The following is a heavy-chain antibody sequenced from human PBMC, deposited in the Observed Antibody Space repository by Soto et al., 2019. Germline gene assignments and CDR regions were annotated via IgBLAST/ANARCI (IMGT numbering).Heavy chain of an antibody. CDR1: GNTFTSYY. V-gene: IGHV1-46*01. J-gene: IGHJ6*02. CDR3: ARDPSYYGMDV. Sequence: ASVKVSCKASGNTFTSYYMHWVRQAPGQGLEWMGIINPSNGSTKYAQKFQGRVTMTRDTSTSTAYMELSSLRSEDTAVYYCARDPSYYGMDVWGQGTTVTVSS. CDR2: INPSNGST.